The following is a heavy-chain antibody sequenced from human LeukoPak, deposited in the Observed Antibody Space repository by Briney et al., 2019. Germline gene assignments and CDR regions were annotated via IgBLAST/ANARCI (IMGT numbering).Heavy chain of an antibody. Sequence: SETLSLTCTVSGGSISSYYFSCIRQPPGKGREWIGYIYYSGSTNYNPSLKSRVSMSVEKSKRQFYLNVYSVTAADTAVYYCARGSSIEAGSWPNWGQGTLVTVSS. J-gene: IGHJ4*02. CDR2: IYYSGST. CDR1: GGSISSYY. V-gene: IGHV4-59*01. CDR3: ARGSSIEAGSWPN. D-gene: IGHD6-13*01.